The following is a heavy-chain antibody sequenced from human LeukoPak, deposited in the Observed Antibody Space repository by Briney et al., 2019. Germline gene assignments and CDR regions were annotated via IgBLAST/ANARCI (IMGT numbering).Heavy chain of an antibody. V-gene: IGHV3-23*01. D-gene: IGHD2-15*01. CDR3: AKFPSSHIVVVVAAT. Sequence: GGSLRLSCAASGFTFSSYGMSWVRQAPGKGLEWVSALSGSGVNTYYTDSVKGRFTISRDNSKHTLYLQMNSLRPEDTAIYYCAKFPSSHIVVVVAATWGQGTLVTVSS. J-gene: IGHJ5*02. CDR2: LSGSGVNT. CDR1: GFTFSSYG.